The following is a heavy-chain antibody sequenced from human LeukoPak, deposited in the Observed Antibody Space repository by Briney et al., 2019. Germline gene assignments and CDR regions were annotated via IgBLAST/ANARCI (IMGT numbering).Heavy chain of an antibody. CDR2: FLYSGST. V-gene: IGHV4-39*01. CDR1: GGSIISSTYY. D-gene: IGHD3-3*01. Sequence: SETLPLTFTVSGGSIISSTYYWGWIRQPPGKALEGMVSFLYSGSTYYNPSLKSRLTMSVDTSNNQFSQKLMSMTAADTAVYYCASGTSTYYELYFWGQGTLVTVCS. J-gene: IGHJ4*02. CDR3: ASGTSTYYELYF.